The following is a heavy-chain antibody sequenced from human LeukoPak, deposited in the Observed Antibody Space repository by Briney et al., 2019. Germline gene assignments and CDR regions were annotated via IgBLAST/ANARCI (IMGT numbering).Heavy chain of an antibody. Sequence: GGSVRLSCVASGVTFSDDYMSWVRQAPGKGLEWVSYFSSSATATYYAGSVKGRFTISRDSAKNSLYLQMNSLRVEDTAVYYCARGLSATLLDYWGQGTLVTVSS. CDR2: FSSSATAT. V-gene: IGHV3-11*01. CDR3: ARGLSATLLDY. D-gene: IGHD2/OR15-2a*01. J-gene: IGHJ4*02. CDR1: GVTFSDDY.